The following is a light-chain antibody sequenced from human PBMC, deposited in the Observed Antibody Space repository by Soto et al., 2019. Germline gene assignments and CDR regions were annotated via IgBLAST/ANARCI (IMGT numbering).Light chain of an antibody. V-gene: IGKV1-39*01. CDR3: QQSYSTSYT. CDR1: RNIHDY. J-gene: IGKJ2*01. CDR2: AAS. Sequence: DIQMTQSPSSLSASVGDRVTITCRTSRNIHDYLNWYQHKPGKAPELLIYAASSLQSGVPSRFSARGSGTDFTLTISSLQPEDCATYYCQQSYSTSYTFGQGTKLEI.